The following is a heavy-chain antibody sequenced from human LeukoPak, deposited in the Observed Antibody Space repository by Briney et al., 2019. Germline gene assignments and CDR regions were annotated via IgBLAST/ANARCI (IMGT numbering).Heavy chain of an antibody. CDR2: INPNSGGT. CDR1: GYTFTGYY. D-gene: IGHD6-6*01. J-gene: IGHJ6*03. CDR3: ARGQWGSSNYYYYYMDV. V-gene: IGHV1-2*06. Sequence: ASVKVSCKASGYTFTGYYMHWVRQAPGQGFEWMGRINPNSGGTNYAQKFQGRVTMTRDTSISTAYMELSRLRSDDTAVYYCARGQWGSSNYYYYYMDVWGKGTTVTVSS.